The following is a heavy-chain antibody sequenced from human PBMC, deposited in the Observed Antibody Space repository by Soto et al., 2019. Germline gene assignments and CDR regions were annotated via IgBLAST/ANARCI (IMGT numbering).Heavy chain of an antibody. V-gene: IGHV4-38-2*01. Sequence: SETLSLTCAVSGYSISSGYYWGWIRQPPGKGLEWIATIYHSGTTYSNPSLKSRVTISVDTSKNQFSLKLSSVTAADTALYYCARGLYYYDSSGYSPDYWGLGTLVTV. CDR2: IYHSGTT. J-gene: IGHJ4*02. CDR3: ARGLYYYDSSGYSPDY. CDR1: GYSISSGYY. D-gene: IGHD3-22*01.